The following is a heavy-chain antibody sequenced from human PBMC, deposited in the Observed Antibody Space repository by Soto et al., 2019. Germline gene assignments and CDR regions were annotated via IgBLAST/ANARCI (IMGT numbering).Heavy chain of an antibody. CDR2: INPNSGVT. CDR3: ARESGGATATLDYYYFYMDV. V-gene: IGHV1-2*04. D-gene: IGHD5-12*01. Sequence: QVQLVQSGAEVKEPGASVTVSCRASGDRFTDYYMHWVRQAPGQGLEWMGWINPNSGVTKYAQKFQGWVTMTRDTSIRTVNMQLSRLSFDDTAIYYCARESGGATATLDYYYFYMDVWGTGTTVTVSS. J-gene: IGHJ6*03. CDR1: GDRFTDYY.